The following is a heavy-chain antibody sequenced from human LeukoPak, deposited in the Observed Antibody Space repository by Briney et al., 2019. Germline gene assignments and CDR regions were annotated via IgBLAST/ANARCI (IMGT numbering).Heavy chain of an antibody. D-gene: IGHD3-10*02. CDR1: GFTFSSYW. Sequence: GGSLRLSCAASGFTFSSYWMSWVRQAPGKGLEWVANIKQDDGSEKYYVDSVKGRFTISRDNANNTLYLQMNSLRAEDTAVYYCAELGITMIGGVWGKGTTVTISS. V-gene: IGHV3-7*01. J-gene: IGHJ6*04. CDR3: AELGITMIGGV. CDR2: IKQDDGSEK.